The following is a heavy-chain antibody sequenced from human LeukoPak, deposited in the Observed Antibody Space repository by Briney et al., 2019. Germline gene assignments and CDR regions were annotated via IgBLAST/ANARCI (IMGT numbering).Heavy chain of an antibody. J-gene: IGHJ5*02. Sequence: SETLSLTCTVSGVSISLYYWSWIRQPPGKGLEWIAYMYYTGSANYNPSLKSRVTISVDTSKNQFSLNLSSVTAADTAMYYCARMFCTGGSCSEGWFDPWGQGMLVTVSS. CDR1: GVSISLYY. CDR3: ARMFCTGGSCSEGWFDP. CDR2: MYYTGSA. V-gene: IGHV4-59*01. D-gene: IGHD2-15*01.